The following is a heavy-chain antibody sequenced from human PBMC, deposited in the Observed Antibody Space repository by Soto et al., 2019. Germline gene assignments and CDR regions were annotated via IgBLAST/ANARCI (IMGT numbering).Heavy chain of an antibody. CDR3: ARHKGGDPYYFDY. V-gene: IGHV3-33*01. Sequence: QVQLVESGGGVVQPGMSLRLSCAASGFTFSNYGMHWVRQAPGKGLEWVAVIWYDGSNKYYADSVKGRFTISRDNSKNTLYLQMNTLRAEDTAVYYCARHKGGDPYYFDYWGQRTLVTVSS. CDR2: IWYDGSNK. J-gene: IGHJ4*02. CDR1: GFTFSNYG. D-gene: IGHD4-17*01.